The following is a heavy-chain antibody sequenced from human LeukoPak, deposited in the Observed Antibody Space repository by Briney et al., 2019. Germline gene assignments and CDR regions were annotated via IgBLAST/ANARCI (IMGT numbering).Heavy chain of an antibody. V-gene: IGHV3-23*01. J-gene: IGHJ4*02. CDR1: GFTFSSYA. CDR3: AKDYPYYDFWSGYSYYFDY. Sequence: PGGSLRLSCAASGFTFSSYAMSWVRQAPGKGLEWVSAISGSGGSTYYADSVKGRFTISRDNSKNTLYLQMNSLRAEDTAVYYCAKDYPYYDFWSGYSYYFDYWGQGTLVTVSS. CDR2: ISGSGGST. D-gene: IGHD3-3*01.